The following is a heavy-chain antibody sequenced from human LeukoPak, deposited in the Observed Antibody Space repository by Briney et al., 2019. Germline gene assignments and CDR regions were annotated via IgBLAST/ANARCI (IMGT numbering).Heavy chain of an antibody. CDR2: INHSGST. V-gene: IGHV4-34*01. D-gene: IGHD6-13*01. J-gene: IGHJ4*02. CDR1: GGSFSGYY. Sequence: SETLSLTCAVYGGSFSGYYWSRIRQPPGKGLEWIGEINHSGSTNYNPSLKSRVTISVDTSNNQFSLKLSSVTAADTAVYYCASYSSSWAPRHFDYWGQGTLVTVSS. CDR3: ASYSSSWAPRHFDY.